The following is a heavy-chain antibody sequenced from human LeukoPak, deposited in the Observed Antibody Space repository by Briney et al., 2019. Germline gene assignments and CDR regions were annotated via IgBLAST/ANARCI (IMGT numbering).Heavy chain of an antibody. J-gene: IGHJ5*02. Sequence: PSETLSLTCTVSGGSTSSCNWIWIRQPAGKGLEWIGRIYTSGSTNYNPSLKSRVTISVDKSKNQFSLKLSSVTAADTAVYYCARDTGRTASVLNWSYPCGHGTLVTVSS. D-gene: IGHD1-1*01. V-gene: IGHV4-4*07. CDR3: ARDTGRTASVLNWSYP. CDR1: GGSTSSCN. CDR2: IYTSGST.